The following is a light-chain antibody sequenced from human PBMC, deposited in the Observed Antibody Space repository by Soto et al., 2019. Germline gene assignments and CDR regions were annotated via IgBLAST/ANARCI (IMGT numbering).Light chain of an antibody. Sequence: DIQMTQSPSSLSASVGDRVTITCRASQSISSYLNWYQQKPGKAPKLLIYAASSLQSGVPSRFSGSGSGTDFTLTISRLQPEDFATYYCQRSYSTPITFGQGTRLENK. V-gene: IGKV1-39*01. CDR2: AAS. CDR1: QSISSY. J-gene: IGKJ5*01. CDR3: QRSYSTPIT.